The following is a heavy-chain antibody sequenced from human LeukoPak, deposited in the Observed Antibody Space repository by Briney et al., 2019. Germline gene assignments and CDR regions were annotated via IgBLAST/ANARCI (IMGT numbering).Heavy chain of an antibody. D-gene: IGHD6-19*01. J-gene: IGHJ4*02. V-gene: IGHV1-18*04. CDR1: GSSFTVYY. Sequence: ASVTVTCKAFGSSFTVYYMHWVRLPPAQGLEWMGWTSAYNGNTNYAQKLQGRVTMTTDTSTSTAYMELRSLRSDDTAVYYCAREPGYSSGWYDYWGQGTLVTVSS. CDR2: TSAYNGNT. CDR3: AREPGYSSGWYDY.